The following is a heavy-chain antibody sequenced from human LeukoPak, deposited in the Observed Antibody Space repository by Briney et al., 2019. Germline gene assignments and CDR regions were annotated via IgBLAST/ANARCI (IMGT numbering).Heavy chain of an antibody. Sequence: SQTLSLTCNDSGGSISNDGYYWSWIRQHPGKGLEWLGYIYYSGSTYYNPSLKSRVTLSVDTSKSQFSLRLSSVTAADTAVYYCARDLTGDQFFDPWGQGTLVTVSS. CDR3: ARDLTGDQFFDP. V-gene: IGHV4-31*03. J-gene: IGHJ5*02. CDR2: IYYSGST. CDR1: GGSISNDGYY. D-gene: IGHD7-27*01.